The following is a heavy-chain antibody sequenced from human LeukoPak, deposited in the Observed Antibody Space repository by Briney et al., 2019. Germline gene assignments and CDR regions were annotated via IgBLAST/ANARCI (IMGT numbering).Heavy chain of an antibody. V-gene: IGHV4-39*07. Sequence: SETLSLTCTVSGGSISSSSYYWGWIRQPPGKGLEWIGSIYYSGSTYYNPSLKSRVTISVDTSKNQFSLKLSSVTAADTAVYYCARVSRILGVDSSGYLFDYWGQGTLVTVSS. CDR3: ARVSRILGVDSSGYLFDY. CDR2: IYYSGST. CDR1: GGSISSSSYY. J-gene: IGHJ4*02. D-gene: IGHD3-22*01.